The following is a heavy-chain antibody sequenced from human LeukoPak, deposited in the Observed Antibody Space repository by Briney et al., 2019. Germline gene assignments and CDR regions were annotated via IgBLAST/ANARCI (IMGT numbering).Heavy chain of an antibody. CDR2: IKEDGSER. CDR1: GFTFSTYW. V-gene: IGHV3-7*01. D-gene: IGHD7-27*01. J-gene: IGHJ4*02. CDR3: ARDSWASDY. Sequence: PGTSLRLSCAASGFTFSTYWMSWVRQARGKGLEWVANIKEDGSERYYVDSVKGRFTISRDNARNSLYLQMNSLRAEDTAVYYCARDSWASDYWGQGTLVTVSS.